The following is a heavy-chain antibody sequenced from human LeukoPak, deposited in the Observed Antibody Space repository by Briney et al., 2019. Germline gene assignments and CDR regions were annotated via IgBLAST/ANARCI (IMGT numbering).Heavy chain of an antibody. J-gene: IGHJ4*02. CDR3: ARDDCSTTPCYAY. CDR1: GFTFTNYG. D-gene: IGHD2-2*01. Sequence: PGGSLRLSCTTSGFTFTNYGINWVRQAPGKGLEWVAATWYDGSKTSYTDSVKGRFTVSRDISKNTVYLQMNGLKAEDTAVYYCARDDCSTTPCYAYWGQGTLVTVSS. CDR2: TWYDGSKT. V-gene: IGHV3-33*01.